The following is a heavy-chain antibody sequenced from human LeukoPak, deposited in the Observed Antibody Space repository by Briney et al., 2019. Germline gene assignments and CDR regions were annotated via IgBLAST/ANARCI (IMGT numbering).Heavy chain of an antibody. Sequence: PSETLSPTCAVYGGSFSGYYWSWIRQPPGKGLEWIGEINHSGSTNYNPSLKSRVTISVDTSKNQFSLKLSSVTAADTAVYYCARSFQYVWGSYRYEPYYFDYWGQGTLVTVSS. D-gene: IGHD3-16*02. J-gene: IGHJ4*02. CDR2: INHSGST. CDR1: GGSFSGYY. CDR3: ARSFQYVWGSYRYEPYYFDY. V-gene: IGHV4-34*01.